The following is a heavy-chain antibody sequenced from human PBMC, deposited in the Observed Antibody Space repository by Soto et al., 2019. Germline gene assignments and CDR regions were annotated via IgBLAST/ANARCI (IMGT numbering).Heavy chain of an antibody. V-gene: IGHV3-43*01. J-gene: IGHJ4*02. CDR1: GFPFDAYV. D-gene: IGHD3-22*01. Sequence: GGSLRLSCAASGFPFDAYVMHWVRQGPGKGLEWVSFITWDGGSTYYADSVKGRFTISRDNSENSLYLQMNSMRPEDTALYYCAKGNYCSSSGYYYFDCWGQGSLVTVSS. CDR3: AKGNYCSSSGYYYFDC. CDR2: ITWDGGST.